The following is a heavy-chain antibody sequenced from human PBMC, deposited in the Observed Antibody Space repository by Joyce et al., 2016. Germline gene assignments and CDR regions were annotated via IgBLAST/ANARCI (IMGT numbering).Heavy chain of an antibody. CDR1: VGSISSSTYY. CDR2: NYYTGST. V-gene: IGHV4-39*01. Sequence: QLQLQESGPGLVKPSETLSLTCIVSVGSISSSTYYWGWIRQPPGKGLEWVGSNYYTGSTYYNPSLKRRVTISVDTSKNHFSLKLGSVTAADTAVYYCARQENGFDPWGQGTLVTVSS. J-gene: IGHJ5*02. CDR3: ARQENGFDP.